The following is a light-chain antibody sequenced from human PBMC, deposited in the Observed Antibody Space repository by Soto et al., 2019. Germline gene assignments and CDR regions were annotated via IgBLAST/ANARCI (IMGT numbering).Light chain of an antibody. V-gene: IGKV1-12*01. J-gene: IGKJ4*01. CDR2: HTS. CDR3: QHADGLRALT. Sequence: DIQMTQSPPYVSASVGDIVTISCRASQDAGSWLSWFHQKPGGAPNLLIFHTSRKKSGVPPRFAGRGSGTEFTLTISSLQPEDFGTYYCQHADGLRALTFCGGTAVEI. CDR1: QDAGSW.